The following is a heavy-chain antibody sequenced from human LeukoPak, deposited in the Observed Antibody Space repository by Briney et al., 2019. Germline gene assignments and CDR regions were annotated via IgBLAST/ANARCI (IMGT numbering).Heavy chain of an antibody. V-gene: IGHV4-39*07. CDR3: ARSVVLRYFDWPNGFDY. D-gene: IGHD3-9*01. Sequence: SETLSLTCTVSGGSISSSSYYWGWIRQPPGKGLEWIGSIYYSGSTYYNPSLKSRVTISVDTSKNQFSLKLSSVTAADTAVYYCARSVVLRYFDWPNGFDYWGQGTLVTVSS. CDR2: IYYSGST. CDR1: GGSISSSSYY. J-gene: IGHJ4*02.